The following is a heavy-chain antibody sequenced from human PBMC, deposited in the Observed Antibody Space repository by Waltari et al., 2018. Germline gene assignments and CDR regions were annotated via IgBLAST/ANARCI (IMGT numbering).Heavy chain of an antibody. CDR1: GFTFSSNW. V-gene: IGHV3-7*01. J-gene: IGHJ4*02. Sequence: EVQLVESGGGLVQPGGSLKLSCVTSGFTFSSNWMTGVRQAQGKGLEWVANIKEDGTEKYYVDSVKGRFTISRDIAENSLYLQMDSLRAEDTAVYYCVRNLKTTLWDWGQGTLVTVSS. CDR3: VRNLKTTLWD. D-gene: IGHD1-1*01. CDR2: IKEDGTEK.